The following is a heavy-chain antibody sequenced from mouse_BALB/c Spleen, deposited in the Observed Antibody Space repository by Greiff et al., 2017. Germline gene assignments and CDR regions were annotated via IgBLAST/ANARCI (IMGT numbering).Heavy chain of an antibody. D-gene: IGHD1-1*01. CDR3: ARPYYYGSSYGAMDY. CDR1: GFTFSSFG. CDR2: ISSGSSTI. J-gene: IGHJ4*01. V-gene: IGHV5-17*02. Sequence: EVQLVESGGGLVQPGGSRKLSCAASGFTFSSFGMHWVRQAPEKGLEWVAYISSGSSTIYYADTVKGRFTISRDNPKNTLFLQMTSLRSEDTAMYYWARPYYYGSSYGAMDYWGQGTSVTVSS.